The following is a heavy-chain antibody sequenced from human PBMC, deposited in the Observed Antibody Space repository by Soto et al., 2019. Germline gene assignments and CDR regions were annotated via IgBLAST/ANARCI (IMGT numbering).Heavy chain of an antibody. D-gene: IGHD2-21*01. CDR3: TRDFCGGDCSYGMDV. CDR2: IRSKAYGGTT. V-gene: IGHV3-49*03. J-gene: IGHJ6*02. CDR1: GFTFFDYA. Sequence: GGSLRLSCTASGFTFFDYAIIFFRHAPCKWLEWVVFIRSKAYGGTTEYAASVKGRFTISRDDSKSIAYLQMNSLKTEDTAVYYCTRDFCGGDCSYGMDVWGQGTTVTVS.